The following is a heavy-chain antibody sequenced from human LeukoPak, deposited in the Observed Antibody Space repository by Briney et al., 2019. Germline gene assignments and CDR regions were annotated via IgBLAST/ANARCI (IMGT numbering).Heavy chain of an antibody. CDR1: GYTFTGYY. V-gene: IGHV1-2*02. Sequence: ASVKVSCKASGYTFTGYYMHWVRQAPGQGLEWMGWINPNSGGTNYAQKFQGRVTMTRDTSISTAYMELSRLRSDDTAVYYCARVRGAAVEKYYYMDVWGKGTTVTVSS. CDR3: ARVRGAAVEKYYYMDV. J-gene: IGHJ6*03. CDR2: INPNSGGT. D-gene: IGHD6-19*01.